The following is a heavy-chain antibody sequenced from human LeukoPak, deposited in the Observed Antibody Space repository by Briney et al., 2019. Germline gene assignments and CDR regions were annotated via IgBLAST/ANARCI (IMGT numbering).Heavy chain of an antibody. D-gene: IGHD2-21*01. Sequence: GGSLRLSCEVSGLTFSNVWMHWVRQTPGQGLVWVCRINTAGSTVYADPVKGRFAISRDNAKNMVYLQMNSLRTEDTAVYYCASFRDTDNWGRGTMVTVSS. CDR2: INTAGST. CDR1: GLTFSNVW. CDR3: ASFRDTDN. J-gene: IGHJ3*01. V-gene: IGHV3-74*01.